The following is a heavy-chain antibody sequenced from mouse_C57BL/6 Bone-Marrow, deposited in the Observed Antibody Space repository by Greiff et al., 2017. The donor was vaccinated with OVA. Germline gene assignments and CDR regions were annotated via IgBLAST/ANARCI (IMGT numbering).Heavy chain of an antibody. V-gene: IGHV1-61*01. CDR2: IYPSDSET. CDR1: GYTFTSYW. CDR3: AREGPYDGYYLYYFDY. Sequence: QVQLQQPGAELVRPGSSVKLSCKASGYTFTSYWMDWVKQRPGQGLEWIGNIYPSDSETHYNQKFKDKATLTVDKSSSTAYMQLSSLTSEDSAVYYCAREGPYDGYYLYYFDYWGQGTTLTVSS. D-gene: IGHD2-3*01. J-gene: IGHJ2*01.